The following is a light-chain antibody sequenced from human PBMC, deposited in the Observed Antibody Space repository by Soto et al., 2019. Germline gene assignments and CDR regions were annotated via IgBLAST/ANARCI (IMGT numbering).Light chain of an antibody. J-gene: IGLJ3*02. V-gene: IGLV2-23*01. CDR3: CSYARSSTWV. CDR1: SSDVERYNH. CDR2: EGS. Sequence: QSALTQPASVSGSPGQSITISCTGTSSDVERYNHVSWYQQHPGKAPKLMIYEGSKRPSGVSNRFSGSKSGNTASLTISGLQDEDEADYYCCSYARSSTWVFGGGTKLTVL.